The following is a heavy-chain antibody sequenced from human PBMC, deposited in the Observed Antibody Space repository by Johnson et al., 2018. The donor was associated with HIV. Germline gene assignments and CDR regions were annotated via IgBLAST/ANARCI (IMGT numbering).Heavy chain of an antibody. CDR1: GFTVSSNY. CDR2: IYSGGST. D-gene: IGHD5-24*01. Sequence: MQLVESGGGLIQPGGSLRLSCAASGFTVSSNYMSWVRQAPGKGLEWVSVIYSGGSTYYADSVKGRFTISRDNSKNTLNLQMNSLRPEDTGVYYCTRDWGEDGYTWGLGFDIWGPGTVVTVSS. V-gene: IGHV3-53*01. CDR3: TRDWGEDGYTWGLGFDI. J-gene: IGHJ3*02.